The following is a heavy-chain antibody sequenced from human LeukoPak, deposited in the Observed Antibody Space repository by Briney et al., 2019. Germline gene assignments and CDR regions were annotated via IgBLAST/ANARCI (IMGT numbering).Heavy chain of an antibody. V-gene: IGHV4-61*02. CDR1: GGSISSGSYY. D-gene: IGHD3-22*01. J-gene: IGHJ4*02. CDR3: AMHYYDSSGYLH. CDR2: IYTSGST. Sequence: SQTLSLTCTVSGGSISSGSYYWSWIRQPAGKGLEWIGRIYTSGSTNYNPSLKSRVTISVHTSKNQFSLKLSSATAADTAVYYCAMHYYDSSGYLHWGQGTLVTVSS.